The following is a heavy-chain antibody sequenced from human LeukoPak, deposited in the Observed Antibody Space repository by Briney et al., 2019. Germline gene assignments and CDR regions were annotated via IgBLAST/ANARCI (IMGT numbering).Heavy chain of an antibody. D-gene: IGHD3-22*01. CDR3: ARGFSGYYSFDY. Sequence: SQTLSLTCTVSGGSISSGGYYWSWIRQHPGKGLEWIGYIYYSGSTYYNPSLKSRVTISVDTSENQFSLKLNSVTAADTAVYYCARGFSGYYSFDYWGQGTLVTVSS. J-gene: IGHJ4*02. CDR2: IYYSGST. V-gene: IGHV4-31*03. CDR1: GGSISSGGYY.